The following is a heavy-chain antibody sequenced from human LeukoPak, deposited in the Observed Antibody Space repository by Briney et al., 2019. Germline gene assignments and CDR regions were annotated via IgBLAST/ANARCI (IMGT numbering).Heavy chain of an antibody. Sequence: PSGTLSLTCAVSGDSISSSNWWSGVRQPPGKGLEWIGEIYHSRSTNYNPSLKSRVTISVDKSKNQFSLKLSSVTAADTAVYYCARDSGTTGEVKFDPWGQGTLVTVSS. CDR2: IYHSRST. CDR1: GDSISSSNW. D-gene: IGHD3-10*01. J-gene: IGHJ5*02. V-gene: IGHV4-4*02. CDR3: ARDSGTTGEVKFDP.